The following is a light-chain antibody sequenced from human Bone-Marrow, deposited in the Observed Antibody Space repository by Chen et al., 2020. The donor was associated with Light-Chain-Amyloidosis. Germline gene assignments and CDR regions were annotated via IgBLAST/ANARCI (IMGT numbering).Light chain of an antibody. CDR2: DDS. V-gene: IGLV3-21*02. CDR3: KVWDRSSDGPV. J-gene: IGLJ3*02. Sequence: SYVLTQPSSVSVAPGQTATIACGGNNIGSTSVHWYQQTPGQAPLLVVYDDSDRPSGIRERLSGSDSGNSATLTIGRVGAWDEADYYRKVWDRSSDGPVFGGGTKMTVL. CDR1: NIGSTS.